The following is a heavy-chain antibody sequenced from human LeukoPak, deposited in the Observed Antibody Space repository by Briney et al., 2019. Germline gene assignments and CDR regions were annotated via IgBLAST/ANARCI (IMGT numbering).Heavy chain of an antibody. CDR3: ARHRRYDSPWFDP. D-gene: IGHD3-22*01. CDR2: IYHSGST. Sequence: SETLSLTCAVSGYSISSGYYWGWIRQPPGKGLEWIGSIYHSGSTYYNPSLKSRVTISVDMSKNQFSLKLSSVTAADTAVYYCARHRRYDSPWFDPWGQGTLVTVSS. CDR1: GYSISSGYY. V-gene: IGHV4-38-2*01. J-gene: IGHJ5*02.